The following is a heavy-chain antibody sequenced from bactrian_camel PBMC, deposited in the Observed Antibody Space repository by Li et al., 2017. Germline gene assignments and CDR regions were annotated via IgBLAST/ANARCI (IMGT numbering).Heavy chain of an antibody. Sequence: QLVESGGGSVQVGGSLELSCAASGFTFSSYDMSWVRQSPGKGLERVSAISASGRTTDYADSVKGRFTIPRDNAKNTLYLQLNSLKTEDTAMYFCANSWSGTASERTRGQGTQVTVS. J-gene: IGHJ4*01. V-gene: IGHV3S40*01. CDR1: GFTFSSYD. CDR3: ANSWSGTASERT. D-gene: IGHD3*01. CDR2: ISASGRTT.